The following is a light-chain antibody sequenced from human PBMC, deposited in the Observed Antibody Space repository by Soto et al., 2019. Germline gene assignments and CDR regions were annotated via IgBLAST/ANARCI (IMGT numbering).Light chain of an antibody. Sequence: IVLTQSPATLSLSPGKRATLSCRASQNISNYLIWYQQKPGQAPRLLIYDVSNRATGIPARFSGSGSGTEFTLTISSLQPDDFATYYCQQHGTFGQGTKVDIK. CDR2: DVS. CDR3: QQHGT. J-gene: IGKJ1*01. V-gene: IGKV3-11*01. CDR1: QNISNY.